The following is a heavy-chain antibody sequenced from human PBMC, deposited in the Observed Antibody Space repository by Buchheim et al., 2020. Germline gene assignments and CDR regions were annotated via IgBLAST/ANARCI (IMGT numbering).Heavy chain of an antibody. J-gene: IGHJ4*02. V-gene: IGHV3-23*01. Sequence: DVQLLESGGGLVQPGGSLRLSCAASGFTFSTFSMSWVRQAPGKGLEWVSTISGNGANTYYPDSVRGRFTISSDNSKNTMYLQMNSLRADDTAIYYCAKRAAYYFDYWGQGTL. D-gene: IGHD3-10*01. CDR1: GFTFSTFS. CDR3: AKRAAYYFDY. CDR2: ISGNGANT.